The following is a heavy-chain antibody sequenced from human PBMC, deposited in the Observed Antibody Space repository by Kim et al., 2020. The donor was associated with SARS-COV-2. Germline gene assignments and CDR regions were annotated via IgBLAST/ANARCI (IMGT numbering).Heavy chain of an antibody. CDR3: AKDDYAILTGYPSYYYYYGMDV. V-gene: IGHV3-23*01. D-gene: IGHD3-9*01. J-gene: IGHJ6*02. CDR1: GFTFSSYA. Sequence: GGSLRLSCAASGFTFSSYAMSWVRQAPGKGLEWVSAISGSGGRTYYADSVKGRFTISRDNSKNTLYLQMNSLRAEDTAVYYCAKDDYAILTGYPSYYYYYGMDVWGQGTTVTFSS. CDR2: ISGSGGRT.